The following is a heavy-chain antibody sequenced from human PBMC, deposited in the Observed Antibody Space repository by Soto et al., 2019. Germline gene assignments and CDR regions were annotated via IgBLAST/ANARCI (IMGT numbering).Heavy chain of an antibody. V-gene: IGHV1-2*02. CDR2: INPESGNP. Sequence: ASVKVSCKTSGYTFTDYYMHWVRQAPGQGFEWVGGINPESGNPKYVPKFQGRVTVTRDTSTSTAYMELNRLTSDDTAVYYCASEDCRNTNCLKGFDYWGQGTLVTVSS. J-gene: IGHJ4*02. CDR1: GYTFTDYY. D-gene: IGHD2-15*01. CDR3: ASEDCRNTNCLKGFDY.